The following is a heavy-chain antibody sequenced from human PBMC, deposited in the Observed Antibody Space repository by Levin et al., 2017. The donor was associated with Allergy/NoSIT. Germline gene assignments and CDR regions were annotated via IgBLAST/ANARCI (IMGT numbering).Heavy chain of an antibody. J-gene: IGHJ6*02. V-gene: IGHV1-8*01. CDR2: MNPNSGNT. CDR3: ASRGVITGTTGHGMDV. Sequence: AASVKVSCKASGYTFTSYDINWVRQATGQGLEWMGWMNPNSGNTGYAQKFQGRVTMTRNTSISTAYMELSSLRSEDTAVYYCASRGVITGTTGHGMDVWGQGTTVTVSS. D-gene: IGHD1-7*01. CDR1: GYTFTSYD.